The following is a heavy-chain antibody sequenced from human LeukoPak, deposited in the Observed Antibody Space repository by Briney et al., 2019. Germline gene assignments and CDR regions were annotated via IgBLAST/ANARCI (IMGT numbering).Heavy chain of an antibody. Sequence: PSETLSLTCTVSGGSISSSSYYWGWIRQPPGKGLEWIGSIYYSGSTYYNPSLKSRVTISVDTSKNQFPLKLSSVTAADTAVYYCARRTVVTPFDYWGQGTLVTVSS. V-gene: IGHV4-39*01. CDR3: ARRTVVTPFDY. D-gene: IGHD4-23*01. CDR1: GGSISSSSYY. J-gene: IGHJ4*02. CDR2: IYYSGST.